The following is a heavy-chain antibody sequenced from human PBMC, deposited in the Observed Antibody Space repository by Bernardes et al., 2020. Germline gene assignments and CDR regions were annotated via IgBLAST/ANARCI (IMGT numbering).Heavy chain of an antibody. J-gene: IGHJ4*02. Sequence: GGSLRLSCAASGFTFSSYGMHWVRQAPGKGLEWVAVIWYDGSNKYYADSVKGRFTISRDNSKNTLYLQMNSLRAEDTAVYYCARDWREHGGGHFDYWGQGTLVTVSS. CDR1: GFTFSSYG. CDR3: ARDWREHGGGHFDY. V-gene: IGHV3-33*01. CDR2: IWYDGSNK. D-gene: IGHD3-16*01.